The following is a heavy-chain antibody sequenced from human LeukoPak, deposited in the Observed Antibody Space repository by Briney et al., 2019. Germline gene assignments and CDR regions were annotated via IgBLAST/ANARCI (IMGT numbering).Heavy chain of an antibody. D-gene: IGHD6-13*01. CDR3: ASHGAAAGPDYYYYGMDV. CDR1: GYTFTGYY. V-gene: IGHV1-2*02. CDR2: INPNSGGT. Sequence: ASVTVSCKASGYTFTGYYMHWVRQAPGQGLEWMGWINPNSGGTNYAQKFQGRVTMTRDTSISTAYMELSRLRSDDTAVYYCASHGAAAGPDYYYYGMDVWGQGTTVTVSS. J-gene: IGHJ6*02.